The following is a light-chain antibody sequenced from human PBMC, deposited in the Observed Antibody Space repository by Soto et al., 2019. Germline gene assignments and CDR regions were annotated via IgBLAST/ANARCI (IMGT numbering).Light chain of an antibody. CDR2: DVS. CDR1: TSDVGGYNY. CDR3: SSYTTSNTRQIV. J-gene: IGLJ1*01. V-gene: IGLV2-14*03. Sequence: QSVLTQPASVSGSPGQSITISCNGTTSDVGGYNYVSWYQHHPGKAPKLMIYDVSNRPSGVSNRFSGSKSGNTASLTISGLQTEDEADYYCSSYTTSNTRQIVFGTGSKFTVL.